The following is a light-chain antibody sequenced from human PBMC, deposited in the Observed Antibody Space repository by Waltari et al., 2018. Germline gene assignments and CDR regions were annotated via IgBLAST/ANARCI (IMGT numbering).Light chain of an antibody. V-gene: IGKV3-15*01. CDR3: QQYNNWPYT. CDR1: QSVRSN. Sequence: EIVMTQSPATLSVSPGERATLSCRASQSVRSNLAWYQQKPGQAPWLLSYGASTRATGIPASVSGSGSGTEFTLTISSMQSEDFAVYYCQQYNNWPYTFGQGTKLEIK. CDR2: GAS. J-gene: IGKJ2*01.